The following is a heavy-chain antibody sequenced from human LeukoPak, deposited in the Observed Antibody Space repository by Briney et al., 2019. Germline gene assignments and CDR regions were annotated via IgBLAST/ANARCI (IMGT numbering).Heavy chain of an antibody. D-gene: IGHD5-24*01. J-gene: IGHJ4*02. Sequence: GGSLRLSCAASGFTFSSYWMSWVRQAPGKGLEWVANIKQDGSEKYYVDSVKGRFTISRDNAKNSLYLQMNSLRAEDTAVYYCASPSSGREMATSFGYWGQGTLVTVSS. CDR3: ASPSSGREMATSFGY. V-gene: IGHV3-7*01. CDR2: IKQDGSEK. CDR1: GFTFSSYW.